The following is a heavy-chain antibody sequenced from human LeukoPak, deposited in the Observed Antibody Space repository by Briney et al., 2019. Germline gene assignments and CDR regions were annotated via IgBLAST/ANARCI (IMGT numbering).Heavy chain of an antibody. J-gene: IGHJ6*02. CDR2: INPNSGGT. Sequence: ASVKVSCKASGYTFTGYYMHWVRQAPGQGLEWMGWINPNSGGTNYAQKFQGRVTMTRNTSISTAYMELSSLRSEDTAVYYCARRGGWSGYYWYYYYGMDVWGQGTTVTVSS. CDR3: ARRGGWSGYYWYYYYGMDV. CDR1: GYTFTGYY. D-gene: IGHD3-3*01. V-gene: IGHV1-2*02.